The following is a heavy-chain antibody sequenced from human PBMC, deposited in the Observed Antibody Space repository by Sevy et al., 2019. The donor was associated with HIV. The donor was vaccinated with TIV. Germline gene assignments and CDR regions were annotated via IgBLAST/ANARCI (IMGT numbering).Heavy chain of an antibody. CDR2: ISTNTGNP. Sequence: ASVKVSCKASGYTFTSYAMNWVRQAPGQRLEWMGWISTNTGNPTCAQGFTGRFVFSLDTSVSTAYLQISSLKAEDTAVYYCVRVAAIYYYYGMDVWGQGTTVTVSS. CDR3: VRVAAIYYYYGMDV. CDR1: GYTFTSYA. V-gene: IGHV7-4-1*02. J-gene: IGHJ6*02.